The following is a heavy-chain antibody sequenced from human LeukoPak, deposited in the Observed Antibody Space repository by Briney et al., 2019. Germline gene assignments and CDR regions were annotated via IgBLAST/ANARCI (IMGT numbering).Heavy chain of an antibody. CDR1: GFSFSSYE. J-gene: IGHJ3*02. CDR2: ISFSGNSI. V-gene: IGHV3-48*03. Sequence: GGSLRLSCAAPGFSFSSYEMNWVRQAPGKGLEWVSYISFSGNSIYYADSVKGRFTISRDNAKNSLYLQMNSLRAEDTAVYYCARDYSGTKGAFDIWGQGTMVTVSS. D-gene: IGHD1-26*01. CDR3: ARDYSGTKGAFDI.